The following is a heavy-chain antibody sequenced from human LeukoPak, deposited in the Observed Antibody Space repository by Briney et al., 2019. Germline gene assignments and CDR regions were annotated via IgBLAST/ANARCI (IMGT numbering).Heavy chain of an antibody. CDR3: AKEGVTVTTERYFDY. Sequence: GGSLRLSCAASGFTFDDYTMHWVRQAPGKGLEGVSLISWDGGSTYYADSVKGRFTISRDNSKNSLYLQMNSLRTEDTALYYCAKEGVTVTTERYFDYWGQGTLVTVSS. D-gene: IGHD4-11*01. V-gene: IGHV3-43*01. CDR1: GFTFDDYT. CDR2: ISWDGGST. J-gene: IGHJ4*02.